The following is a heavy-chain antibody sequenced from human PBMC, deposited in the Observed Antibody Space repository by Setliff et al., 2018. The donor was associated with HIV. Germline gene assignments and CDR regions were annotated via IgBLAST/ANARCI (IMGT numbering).Heavy chain of an antibody. CDR2: VNYKGSS. D-gene: IGHD6-13*01. Sequence: SETLSLTCAVYGGSFSGYYWTWIRQSPGKGLEWIGEVNYKGSSIYNPSLRGRTTISADTSKNQLSLKLTSVVAADTGLYFCARGRDASTWYLSHFYSYYYLDVWGNGTTVTVSS. J-gene: IGHJ6*03. CDR3: ARGRDASTWYLSHFYSYYYLDV. V-gene: IGHV4-34*01. CDR1: GGSFSGYY.